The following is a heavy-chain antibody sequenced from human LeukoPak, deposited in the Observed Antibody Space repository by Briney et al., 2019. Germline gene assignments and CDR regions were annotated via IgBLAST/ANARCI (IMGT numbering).Heavy chain of an antibody. Sequence: SSETLSLTCAVYGVSFSGYYWSWIRQPQGKGLEWIGEINHSGSTSYNPSLKSRVTISVDTSKNQFSLKLSSVTAADTAVYYCARGLGFDPWGQGTLVTVSS. CDR1: GVSFSGYY. CDR3: ARGLGFDP. CDR2: INHSGST. J-gene: IGHJ5*02. V-gene: IGHV4-34*01.